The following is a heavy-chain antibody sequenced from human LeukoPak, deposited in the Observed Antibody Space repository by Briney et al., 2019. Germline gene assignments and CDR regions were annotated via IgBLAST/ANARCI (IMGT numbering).Heavy chain of an antibody. J-gene: IGHJ5*02. Sequence: HPGGSLRLSCAASGFTFSSYAMSWVRQAPGKGLEWVSAISGSGGSTYYADSVKGRFTISRDNSKNTLYLQMNSLRAEDTAVYYCAKNGYGDYVRWFDPWGQGTLVTVSS. CDR2: ISGSGGST. CDR1: GFTFSSYA. CDR3: AKNGYGDYVRWFDP. V-gene: IGHV3-23*01. D-gene: IGHD4-17*01.